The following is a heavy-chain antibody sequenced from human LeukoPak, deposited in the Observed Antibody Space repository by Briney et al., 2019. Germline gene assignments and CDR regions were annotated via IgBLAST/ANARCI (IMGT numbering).Heavy chain of an antibody. D-gene: IGHD3-3*01. CDR2: IYHSGST. J-gene: IGHJ4*02. V-gene: IGHV4-30-2*01. CDR1: GGSISSGGYY. CDR3: ARDPGFWSGRGY. Sequence: SETLSLTCTVSGGSISSGGYYWSWIRQPPGKGLEWIGYIYHSGSTYYNPSLKSRVTISVDRSKNQFSLKLSSVTAADTAVYYCARDPGFWSGRGYWGQGTLVTVSS.